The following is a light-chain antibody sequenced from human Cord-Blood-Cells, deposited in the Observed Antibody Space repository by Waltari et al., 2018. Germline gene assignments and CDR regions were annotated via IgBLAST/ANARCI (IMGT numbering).Light chain of an antibody. Sequence: QSALTQPRSVSGSPGQSVTISCTGTISDVGGYNYVSWYQQHPGKAPKLMFYDVSKRPSGVPDRFSGSKSGNTASLTISGLQAEDEADYYCCSYAGSYTWVFGGGTKLTVL. CDR1: ISDVGGYNY. J-gene: IGLJ3*02. CDR2: DVS. CDR3: CSYAGSYTWV. V-gene: IGLV2-11*01.